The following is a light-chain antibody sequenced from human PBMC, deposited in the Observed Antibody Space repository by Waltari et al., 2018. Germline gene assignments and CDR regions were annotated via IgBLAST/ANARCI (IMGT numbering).Light chain of an antibody. Sequence: EIVMTQSPATLSVSPGERATLSCRASQSVSSNLAWYQQKSGPAPRLLIYGASTRATGIPARFSGSGSGTEFTLTISSLQSEDFAVYYCQQYNNWPPIFTFGPGTKVDIK. CDR3: QQYNNWPPIFT. V-gene: IGKV3-15*01. J-gene: IGKJ3*01. CDR1: QSVSSN. CDR2: GAS.